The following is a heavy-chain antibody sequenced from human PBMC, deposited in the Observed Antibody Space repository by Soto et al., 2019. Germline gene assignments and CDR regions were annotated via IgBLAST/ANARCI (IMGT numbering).Heavy chain of an antibody. D-gene: IGHD6-13*01. V-gene: IGHV3-23*01. CDR2: ISDSGSST. CDR3: ARRAAGSTSSFPRYFDC. CDR1: GFTFSNYA. J-gene: IGHJ4*02. Sequence: EVQLLEAGGGLIQPGGSLRVSCAVSGFTFSNYAMSWVRQAPGKGLEWVSIISDSGSSTYYADSVKGRFTISRDNSKNTLTWQMNSLKAEDTAVYYCARRAAGSTSSFPRYFDCWGRGTLVTVSS.